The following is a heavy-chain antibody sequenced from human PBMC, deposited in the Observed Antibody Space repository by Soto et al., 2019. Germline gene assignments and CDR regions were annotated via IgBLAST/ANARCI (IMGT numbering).Heavy chain of an antibody. CDR2: INSDGSST. D-gene: IGHD2-21*02. Sequence: EVQLVESGGGLVQPGGSLRLSCAASGFTFSSYGMHWVRQAPGKGLVWVSRINSDGSSTSYADSVKGRFTISRDNAKNTLYLQMNSLRAEDTAVYYCARPRPYCGGDCPDSWGQGTLVTVSS. CDR3: ARPRPYCGGDCPDS. J-gene: IGHJ4*02. CDR1: GFTFSSYG. V-gene: IGHV3-74*01.